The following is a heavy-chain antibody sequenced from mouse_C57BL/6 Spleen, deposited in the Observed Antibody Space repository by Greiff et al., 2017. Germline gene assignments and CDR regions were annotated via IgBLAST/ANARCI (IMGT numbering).Heavy chain of an antibody. V-gene: IGHV3-6*01. J-gene: IGHJ4*01. Sequence: EVQLVESGPGLVKPSQSLSLTCSVTGYSITSGYYWNWIRQFPGNKLEWMGYISYDGSNNYNPSLKNRISITRDTSKNQFFLKLNSVTTEDTATYYCARDYYGSLYAMDYWGQGTSVTVSS. CDR3: ARDYYGSLYAMDY. CDR1: GYSITSGYY. D-gene: IGHD1-1*01. CDR2: ISYDGSN.